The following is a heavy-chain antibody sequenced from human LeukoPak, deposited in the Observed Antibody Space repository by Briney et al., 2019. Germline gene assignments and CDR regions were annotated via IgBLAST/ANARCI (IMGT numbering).Heavy chain of an antibody. CDR3: ARLSMGGWSWVDY. CDR2: INHSGST. D-gene: IGHD3-10*01. Sequence: PSETLSLTCAVYGGSFSGYYWSWIRQPPGKGLEWIGEINHSGSTNYNPSLKSRVTISVDTSKNQFSLKLSSVTAADTAVYYCARLSMGGWSWVDYWGQGTLVTVSS. J-gene: IGHJ4*02. CDR1: GGSFSGYY. V-gene: IGHV4-34*01.